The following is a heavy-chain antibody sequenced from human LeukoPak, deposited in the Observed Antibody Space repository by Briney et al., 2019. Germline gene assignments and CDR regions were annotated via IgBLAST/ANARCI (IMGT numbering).Heavy chain of an antibody. CDR3: ARFTYCGGHCWYYFDY. Sequence: SETLSLTCTVSGGSISSYYWSWIRQPPGKGLEWIGYIYSSGSTNYNPSLKSRITISVDTSKNQFSLKLSSVTAADTAVYYCARFTYCGGHCWYYFDYWGQGSLVTVSS. V-gene: IGHV4-59*01. CDR1: GGSISSYY. D-gene: IGHD2-21*02. CDR2: IYSSGST. J-gene: IGHJ4*02.